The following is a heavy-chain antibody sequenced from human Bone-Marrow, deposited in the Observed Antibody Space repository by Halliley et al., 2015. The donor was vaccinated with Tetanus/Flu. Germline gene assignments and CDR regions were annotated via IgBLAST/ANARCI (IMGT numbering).Heavy chain of an antibody. J-gene: IGHJ4*02. Sequence: SVIYSGGNTYYADPVKGRFTISRDNSKNTLYLQMNSLRAEDTAVYYCARSIAVPGSHPYYFDYWGQGTLVTVSS. D-gene: IGHD6-19*01. CDR2: IYSGGNT. V-gene: IGHV3-53*01. CDR3: ARSIAVPGSHPYYFDY.